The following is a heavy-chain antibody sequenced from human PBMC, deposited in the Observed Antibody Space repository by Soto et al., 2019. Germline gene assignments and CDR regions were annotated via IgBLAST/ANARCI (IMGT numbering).Heavy chain of an antibody. J-gene: IGHJ6*02. CDR3: ARDLRYGDYESYGMDV. CDR2: IYYSGST. Sequence: QVQLQESGPGLVKPSQTLSLTCTVSGGSISSRGYYWSWIRQHPGKGLEWIGYIYYSGSTYYNPSLKSRITISVDTSKNQFSLKLSSVTAADTAVSYCARDLRYGDYESYGMDVWGQGTTVTVSS. D-gene: IGHD4-17*01. V-gene: IGHV4-31*03. CDR1: GGSISSRGYY.